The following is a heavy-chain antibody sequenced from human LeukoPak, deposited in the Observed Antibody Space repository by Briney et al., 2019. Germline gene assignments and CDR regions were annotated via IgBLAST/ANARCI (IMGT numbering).Heavy chain of an antibody. CDR1: GYTFTSYY. V-gene: IGHV1-46*01. Sequence: GASVKVSCKASGYTFTSYYMHWVRQAPGQGLEWMGIINPSGGSTSYAQKFQGRVTMTRDTSTSTVYMELSSLRSEDTAVYYCARGDGSYYPNYYYGMDVWGQGTTVTVSS. J-gene: IGHJ6*02. CDR2: INPSGGST. D-gene: IGHD1-26*01. CDR3: ARGDGSYYPNYYYGMDV.